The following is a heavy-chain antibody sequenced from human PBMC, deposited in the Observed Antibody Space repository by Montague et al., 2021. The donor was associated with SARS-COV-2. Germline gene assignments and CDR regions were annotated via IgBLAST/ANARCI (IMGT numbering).Heavy chain of an antibody. CDR1: GGSFSGYY. CDR3: ARWDPQTLTLIGLRGKSASDX. D-gene: IGHD4-23*01. J-gene: IGHJ4*02. CDR2: INHSGTT. Sequence: SETLSLTYAVYGGSFSGYYWTWIRQSPGKGLEWIAEINHSGTTNYNFNPSLRSRVTIPVDTSKSQFSLKLSSVTAADTGVYYCARWDPQTLTLIGLRGKSASDXWGQGTLVTVSS. V-gene: IGHV4-34*01.